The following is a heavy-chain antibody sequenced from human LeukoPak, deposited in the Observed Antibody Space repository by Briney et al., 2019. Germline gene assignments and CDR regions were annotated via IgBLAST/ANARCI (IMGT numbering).Heavy chain of an antibody. V-gene: IGHV3-23*01. CDR2: ITTSDGNT. CDR3: AKDGGLWVSAHWGDS. D-gene: IGHD7-27*01. Sequence: RSGGSLRLSCAASGFTFSSYTMSWVRQAPGKGLEWVSTITTSDGNTYYADSVKGRFTVSRDNSKNTLYLQMSSLRAEDTAVYYCAKDGGLWVSAHWGDSWGRGTLVTVSS. CDR1: GFTFSSYT. J-gene: IGHJ4*02.